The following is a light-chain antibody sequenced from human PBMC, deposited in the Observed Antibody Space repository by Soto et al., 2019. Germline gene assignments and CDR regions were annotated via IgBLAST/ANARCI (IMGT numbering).Light chain of an antibody. J-gene: IGKJ1*01. CDR1: QGISTY. CDR2: AAS. V-gene: IGKV1-39*01. Sequence: DIQMTQSPSSLSASVGDRVTITCRASQGISTYLNCYQQKPGKAPKLLIYAASSLQSGVPSRFSASGSGTEFTLTISSLHPDDFASYYCQQSYSRVTFGQGTKVDNK. CDR3: QQSYSRVT.